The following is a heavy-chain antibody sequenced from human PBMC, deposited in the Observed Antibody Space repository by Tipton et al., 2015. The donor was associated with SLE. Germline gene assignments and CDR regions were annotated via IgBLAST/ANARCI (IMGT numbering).Heavy chain of an antibody. CDR2: INQDGSEK. D-gene: IGHD3-22*01. V-gene: IGHV3-7*03. CDR3: ARDPRARTYYDSSGYGYYFDY. J-gene: IGHJ4*02. CDR1: GFTFSTYW. Sequence: SLRLSCVDYGFTFSTYWMTWVRQAPGKGLEWVANINQDGSEKNYVDSVKGRFSTSRDNAKNSLYLQMNSLRAEDTAVYYCARDPRARTYYDSSGYGYYFDYWGQGTLVTVSS.